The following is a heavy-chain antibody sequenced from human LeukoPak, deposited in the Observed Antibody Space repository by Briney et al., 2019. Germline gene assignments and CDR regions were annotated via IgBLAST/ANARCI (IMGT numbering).Heavy chain of an antibody. J-gene: IGHJ4*02. CDR1: GDTFINDY. Sequence: ASVKVSCKASGDTFINDYFHWVRQAPGQGLEWMGVSNPSGGTASYAQKFQGRVSMTRDMSTSTAYMELSSLRSEDTAVYYCARDLSYPGPNDYGDQGGVYWGQGTLVTVSS. CDR2: SNPSGGTA. CDR3: ARDLSYPGPNDYGDQGGVY. V-gene: IGHV1-46*01. D-gene: IGHD4-17*01.